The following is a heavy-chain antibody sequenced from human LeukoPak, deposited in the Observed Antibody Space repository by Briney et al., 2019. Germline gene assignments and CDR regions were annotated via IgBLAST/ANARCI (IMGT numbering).Heavy chain of an antibody. D-gene: IGHD6-13*01. V-gene: IGHV4-34*01. CDR1: GGSFSGYY. Sequence: SETLSLTCAVYGGSFSGYYWTWIRQPPGKGLEWIGEINHSGSTNYNPSLKSRVTISVDTSNNQFSLMLSSVTAADTAVYYCSRRRYSSSWYIWFDPWGRGTLVTVSS. CDR3: SRRRYSSSWYIWFDP. CDR2: INHSGST. J-gene: IGHJ5*02.